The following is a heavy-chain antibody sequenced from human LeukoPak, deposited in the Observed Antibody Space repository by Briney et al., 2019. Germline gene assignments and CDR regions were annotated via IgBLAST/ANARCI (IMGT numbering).Heavy chain of an antibody. Sequence: GGSLRLSCAASGFIFTGYFMSWVRQAPGKGLEWVASIKHDGSEKYYVDSVRGRFTISRDNAKNSLYLQMNSPRAEDTAVYYCARRPDAFDIWGQGTMVTVSS. J-gene: IGHJ3*02. V-gene: IGHV3-7*01. CDR3: ARRPDAFDI. CDR1: GFIFTGYF. CDR2: IKHDGSEK.